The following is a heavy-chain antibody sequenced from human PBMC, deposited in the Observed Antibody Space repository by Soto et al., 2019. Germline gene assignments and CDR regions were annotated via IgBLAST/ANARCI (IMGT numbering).Heavy chain of an antibody. D-gene: IGHD6-19*01. CDR2: LVPIFGTT. CDR3: ARVEAVAGIYNYHGLDV. V-gene: IGHV1-69*12. CDR1: GGTFSNYA. Sequence: QVQLVQSGAEVKKPGSSVKVSCKVSGGTFSNYAIDWVRLAPGQGLEWMGGLVPIFGTTYYTQKFQGRAKIIAADSTTTAYLELSGLRSEDTAIYYCARVEAVAGIYNYHGLDVWGQGTAVTVSS. J-gene: IGHJ6*02.